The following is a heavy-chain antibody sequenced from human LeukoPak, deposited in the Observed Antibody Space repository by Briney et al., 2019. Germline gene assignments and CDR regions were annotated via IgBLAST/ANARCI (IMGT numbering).Heavy chain of an antibody. D-gene: IGHD5-24*01. Sequence: SETLSLTCTVSGASLSSYYCSWIRQPPGKGLEWIGLISYSGSTKYNSSLGSRVTISADTSKSQCSLKLSSVTAADTAVYYCVRGAGWLPDYWGQGTLVTVSS. CDR2: ISYSGST. CDR1: GASLSSYY. V-gene: IGHV4-59*01. CDR3: VRGAGWLPDY. J-gene: IGHJ4*02.